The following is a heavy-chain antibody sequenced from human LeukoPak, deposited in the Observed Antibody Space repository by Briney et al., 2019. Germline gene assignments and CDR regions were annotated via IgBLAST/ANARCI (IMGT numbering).Heavy chain of an antibody. Sequence: GGSLRLSCAASGFTFSSYEMNWVRQAPGKGLEWVSYISSRGSTIYYADSVKGRFTISRDNAKNSLYLQMNSLRAEDTAVYYCARDRSITIFGVVEYNWFDPWGQGTLVTVSS. CDR1: GFTFSSYE. CDR2: ISSRGSTI. V-gene: IGHV3-48*03. CDR3: ARDRSITIFGVVEYNWFDP. D-gene: IGHD3-3*01. J-gene: IGHJ5*02.